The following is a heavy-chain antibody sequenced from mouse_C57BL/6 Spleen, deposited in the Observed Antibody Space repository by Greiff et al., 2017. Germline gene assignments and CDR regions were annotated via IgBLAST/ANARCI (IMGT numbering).Heavy chain of an antibody. CDR2: IDPENGDT. Sequence: VQLQQSGAELVRPGASVKLSCTASGFNIKDDYMHWVKQRPEQGLEWIGWIDPENGDTEYASKFQGKATITADTSSNTAYLQLSSLTSEDTAVYYCAVYSSGYVRDWGQGTTLTVSS. J-gene: IGHJ2*01. CDR3: AVYSSGYVRD. CDR1: GFNIKDDY. D-gene: IGHD3-2*02. V-gene: IGHV14-4*01.